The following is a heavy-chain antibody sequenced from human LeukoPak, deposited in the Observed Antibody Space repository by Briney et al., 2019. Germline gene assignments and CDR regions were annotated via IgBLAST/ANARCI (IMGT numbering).Heavy chain of an antibody. CDR2: ISNSGST. V-gene: IGHV4-59*08. CDR3: ARHVDGYDILTGYYPAEIDY. CDR1: DGPIRSHY. D-gene: IGHD3-9*01. J-gene: IGHJ4*02. Sequence: PSETLSLTCTVSDGPIRSHYWTWIRQSPLKGLEWIGDISNSGSTKYNPSLKSRVTISVDTSKNQFPLKLSSVTAADTAVYYCARHVDGYDILTGYYPAEIDYWGQGTLVTVSS.